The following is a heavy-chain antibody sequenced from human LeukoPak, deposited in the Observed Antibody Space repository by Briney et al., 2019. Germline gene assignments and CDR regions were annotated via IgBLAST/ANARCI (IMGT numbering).Heavy chain of an antibody. D-gene: IGHD5-24*01. V-gene: IGHV3-23*01. CDR3: ATPGYNRYYYYYGMDA. CDR1: GFTFSSYA. CDR2: ISGSGGST. J-gene: IGHJ6*02. Sequence: GGSLRLSCAASGFTFSSYAMSWVRQAPGKGLEWVSAISGSGGSTYYTDSVKGRFTISRDNSKNTLYLQMNSLRAEDTAVYYCATPGYNRYYYYYGMDAWGQGTTVTVSS.